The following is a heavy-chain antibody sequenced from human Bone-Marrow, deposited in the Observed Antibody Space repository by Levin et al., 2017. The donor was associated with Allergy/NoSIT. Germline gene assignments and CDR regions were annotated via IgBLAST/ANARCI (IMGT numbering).Heavy chain of an antibody. V-gene: IGHV3-66*01. CDR2: IFGGDTT. CDR3: AREQNFHGDFEG. CDR1: GFTVSYIY. Sequence: RPGGSLRLSCAASGFTVSYIYMSWVRQAPGKGLEWVSVIFGGDTTHYADSVKGRFITSRDNSKNTVYLQMNNVRVEDTAVYYCAREQNFHGDFEGWGQGTLVTVSS. J-gene: IGHJ4*02. D-gene: IGHD4-17*01.